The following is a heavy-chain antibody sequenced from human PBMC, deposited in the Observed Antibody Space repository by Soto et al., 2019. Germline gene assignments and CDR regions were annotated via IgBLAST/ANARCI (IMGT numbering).Heavy chain of an antibody. D-gene: IGHD2-8*02. CDR2: ILVDGRT. CDR1: GFPCGSYD. Sequence: PGGSLRLSCAASGFPCGSYDMTWVRQAPGKGLEWVSTILVDGRTFYVDSVKGRFTISRDNSRNTVYLQTNSLTAGDTALYYCAKATATGGGAFDFCGQGTMVTVSS. J-gene: IGHJ3*01. CDR3: AKATATGGGAFDF. V-gene: IGHV3-23*01.